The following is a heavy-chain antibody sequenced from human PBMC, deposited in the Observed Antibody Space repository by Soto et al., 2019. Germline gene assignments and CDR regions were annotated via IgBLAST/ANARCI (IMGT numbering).Heavy chain of an antibody. CDR3: ARDRLIAVTGLLHY. V-gene: IGHV1-18*01. CDR2: ISAYNGKT. J-gene: IGHJ4*02. Sequence: QVQLVQSGAEVKKPGASVKVSCKTSGYPFTSYGINWVRQAPGQGPEWMGWISAYNGKTSYTQKFQGRVPMTTATSTSTAYMALRSLRSDDTAVYYCARDRLIAVTGLLHYWGQGTLVTVSS. D-gene: IGHD6-19*01. CDR1: GYPFTSYG.